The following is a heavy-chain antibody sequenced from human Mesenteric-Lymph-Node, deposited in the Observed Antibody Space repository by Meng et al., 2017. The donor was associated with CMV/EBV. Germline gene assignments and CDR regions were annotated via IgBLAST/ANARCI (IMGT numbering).Heavy chain of an antibody. D-gene: IGHD5-24*01. V-gene: IGHV2-5*01. J-gene: IGHJ6*02. CDR3: AHGREYYYGMDV. CDR2: IYWNDDK. CDR1: WSSLSTSGRC. Sequence: TICWSSLSTSGRCVGWIRQPPGKAVEWLALIYWNDDKRYSPSLKSRLTITKYTSKNQVVLTMPNMDPVDTATYYCAHGREYYYGMDVWGQGTTVTVSS.